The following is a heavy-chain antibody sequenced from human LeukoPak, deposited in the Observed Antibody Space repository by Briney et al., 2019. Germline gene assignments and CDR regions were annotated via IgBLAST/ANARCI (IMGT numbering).Heavy chain of an antibody. CDR2: FDPEDGET. J-gene: IGHJ3*01. CDR1: GYTLTELS. Sequence: ASVKVSCKVSGYTLTELSMHWVRQAPGKGLEWMGGFDPEDGETIYAQKFQGRVTMTEDTSTDTAYMELSSLRSEDTAVYYCATDYPIVVVTITSFRGAFDVWGQGTMVTVSS. D-gene: IGHD3-22*01. V-gene: IGHV1-24*01. CDR3: ATDYPIVVVTITSFRGAFDV.